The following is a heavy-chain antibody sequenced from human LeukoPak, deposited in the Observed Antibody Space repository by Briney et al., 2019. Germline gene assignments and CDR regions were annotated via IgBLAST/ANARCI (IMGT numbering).Heavy chain of an antibody. D-gene: IGHD6-19*01. Sequence: ASVKVSCKASGYTFTSYGISWVRQPPGQGLEWMGWISAYNGNTNYAQKLQGRVTMTTDTSTSTAYMELRSLRSDDTAVYYCARAIAVAGRPSMIGYWGQGTLVTVSS. CDR3: ARAIAVAGRPSMIGY. V-gene: IGHV1-18*01. CDR2: ISAYNGNT. J-gene: IGHJ4*02. CDR1: GYTFTSYG.